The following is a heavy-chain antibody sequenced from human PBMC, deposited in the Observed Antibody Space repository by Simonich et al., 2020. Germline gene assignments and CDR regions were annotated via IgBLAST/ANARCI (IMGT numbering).Heavy chain of an antibody. CDR2: IYYSGST. CDR1: GGSISSSSYY. D-gene: IGHD6-13*01. CDR3: ARHAGFAFDI. Sequence: QLQLQESGPGLVKPSETLSLTCTVSGGSISSSSYYWGWIRQPPGKGLEWSGSIYYSGSTNDNPSLRSRVTISVDTSKNQFSLKLSSVTAADTAVYYCARHAGFAFDIWGQGTMVTVSS. J-gene: IGHJ3*02. V-gene: IGHV4-39*01.